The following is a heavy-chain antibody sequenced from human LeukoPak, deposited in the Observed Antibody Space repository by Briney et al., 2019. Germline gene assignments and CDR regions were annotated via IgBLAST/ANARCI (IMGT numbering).Heavy chain of an antibody. V-gene: IGHV4-34*01. CDR3: ARGHTISPPDP. D-gene: IGHD3-9*01. CDR2: INHSGST. Sequence: SETLSLTCAVYGGSFSSYYWSWIRQPPGKGLEWIGEINHSGSTNYNPSLKSRVTISVDTSKNQFSLNLRSVTAADTAVYYCARGHTISPPDPWGQGTLVTVSS. CDR1: GGSFSSYY. J-gene: IGHJ5*02.